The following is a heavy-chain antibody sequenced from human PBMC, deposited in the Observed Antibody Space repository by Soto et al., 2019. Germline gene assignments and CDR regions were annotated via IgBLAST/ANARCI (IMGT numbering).Heavy chain of an antibody. Sequence: SVKVSWKTAGYGLTIYAGHWVRQNQGQRLEWMGWINAGNGNTKYSQKFQGRVTITRDTSASTAYMELSSLRSEDTAVYYCARDPVEIGSLEYSSGWHSYLDYRGQGTLVTVSS. CDR3: ARDPVEIGSLEYSSGWHSYLDY. J-gene: IGHJ4*02. CDR2: INAGNGNT. CDR1: GYGLTIYA. V-gene: IGHV1-3*01. D-gene: IGHD6-19*01.